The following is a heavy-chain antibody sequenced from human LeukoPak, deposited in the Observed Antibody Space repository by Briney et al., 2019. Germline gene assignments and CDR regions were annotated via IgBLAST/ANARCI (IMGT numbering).Heavy chain of an antibody. J-gene: IGHJ4*02. V-gene: IGHV3-48*03. D-gene: IGHD3-10*01. CDR1: GFTFSSHD. Sequence: PGGSLRLSCAASGFTFSSHDMNWVRQAPGKGLEWVSYISNSGSTISYADSVKGRFTISRDNAKNSLYLQMNSLRAEDTAVYCCAREGIADYWGQGTLVTVSS. CDR3: AREGIADY. CDR2: ISNSGSTI.